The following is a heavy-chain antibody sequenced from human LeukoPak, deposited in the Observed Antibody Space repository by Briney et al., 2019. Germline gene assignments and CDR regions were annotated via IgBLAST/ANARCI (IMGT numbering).Heavy chain of an antibody. CDR1: GYTFTAYY. V-gene: IGHV1-2*02. CDR2: INPNSGGT. CDR3: ARMDFWSGYYIDY. Sequence: RASVKVSCKASGYTFTAYYIHWVRQAPGQGLEWMGWINPNSGGTNYAQKFQGRVTMTRDTSISTAYTELSRLTSDDTAVYYCARMDFWSGYYIDYWGQGTLVTVSS. D-gene: IGHD3-3*01. J-gene: IGHJ4*02.